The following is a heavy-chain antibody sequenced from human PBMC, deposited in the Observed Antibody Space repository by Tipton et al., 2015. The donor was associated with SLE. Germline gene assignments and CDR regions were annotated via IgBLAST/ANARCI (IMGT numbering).Heavy chain of an antibody. CDR2: IWYDGSNK. J-gene: IGHJ6*04. CDR3: ARESHGGRPGQRDV. CDR1: GASISTYY. D-gene: IGHD1-26*01. Sequence: LSLTCTVSGASISTYYWSWIRQPPGKGLEWVALIWYDGSNKNYADSVKGRFTISRDNSKNTLDLQMNSLRAEDTAVYYCARESHGGRPGQRDVWGKGPTVTVSS. V-gene: IGHV3-33*08.